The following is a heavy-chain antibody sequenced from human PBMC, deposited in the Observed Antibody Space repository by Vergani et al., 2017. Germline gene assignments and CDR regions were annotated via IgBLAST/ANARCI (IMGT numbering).Heavy chain of an antibody. V-gene: IGHV2-26*01. CDR1: GGSISSSNW. Sequence: QESGPGLVKPSGTLSLTCAVSGGSISSSNWWSWVRQPPGKALEWLAHIFSNDEKSYSTSLKSRLTISKDTSKSQVVLTMTNMDPVDTATYYCARIPGPSNYGDYYYGMDVWGQGTTVTVSS. CDR3: ARIPGPSNYGDYYYGMDV. CDR2: IFSNDEK. J-gene: IGHJ6*02. D-gene: IGHD4-11*01.